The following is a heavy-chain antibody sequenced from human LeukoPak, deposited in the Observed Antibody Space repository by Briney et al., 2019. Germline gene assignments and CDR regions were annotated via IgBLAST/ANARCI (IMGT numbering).Heavy chain of an antibody. J-gene: IGHJ4*02. CDR2: IYTSGST. D-gene: IGHD7-27*01. CDR1: GGSISSGLYY. V-gene: IGHV4-61*02. CDR3: ARKRPWGLSRYFDY. Sequence: SQTLSLTCTVSGGSISSGLYYWRWIRQPAGKGLEWIGRIYTSGSTNYNPSLKSRVTISLDTSKNQFSLKLSSVTAADTAVYYCARKRPWGLSRYFDYWGQGTLVTVSS.